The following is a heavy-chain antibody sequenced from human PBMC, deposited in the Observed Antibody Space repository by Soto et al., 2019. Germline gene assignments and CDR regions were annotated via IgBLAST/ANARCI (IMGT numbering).Heavy chain of an antibody. J-gene: IGHJ4*02. D-gene: IGHD3-3*01. V-gene: IGHV3-30-3*01. CDR2: ISYDGSNK. CDR1: GFTFSSYA. Sequence: GGSLRLSCAASGFTFSSYAMHWVRQAPGKGLEWVAVISYDGSNKYYADSVKGRFTIPRDNSKNTLYLQMNSLRAEDTAVYYCAREFNRYYDFWSGYYSPYFDYWGQGTLVTVSS. CDR3: AREFNRYYDFWSGYYSPYFDY.